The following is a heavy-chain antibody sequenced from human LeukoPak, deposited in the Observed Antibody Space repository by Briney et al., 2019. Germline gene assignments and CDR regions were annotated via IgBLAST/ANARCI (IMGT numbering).Heavy chain of an antibody. Sequence: SETPSLTCTVSGYSISSGYYWGWIRQPPGKGLEWIGSIYHSGSTYYNPSLKSRVTISVDTSKNQFSLKLSSVTAADTAVYYCARGTTATPLSWFDYWGQGTLVTVSS. CDR1: GYSISSGYY. D-gene: IGHD1-7*01. CDR2: IYHSGST. J-gene: IGHJ4*02. CDR3: ARGTTATPLSWFDY. V-gene: IGHV4-38-2*02.